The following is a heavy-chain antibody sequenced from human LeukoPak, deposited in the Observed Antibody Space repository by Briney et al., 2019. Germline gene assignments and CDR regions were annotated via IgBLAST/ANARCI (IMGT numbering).Heavy chain of an antibody. CDR2: IGSSGDTT. CDR3: AKGGGSSGYSQSDC. J-gene: IGHJ4*02. D-gene: IGHD3-22*01. V-gene: IGHV3-23*01. CDR1: GLTFSSYA. Sequence: GGSLRLSCAASGLTFSSYAMSWVRQAPGKGLEWVSTIGSSGDTTYYAGSVKGRFTISRDNSRNTLYLQMNSLRAEDTAEYYCAKGGGSSGYSQSDCWGQGTLVTVSS.